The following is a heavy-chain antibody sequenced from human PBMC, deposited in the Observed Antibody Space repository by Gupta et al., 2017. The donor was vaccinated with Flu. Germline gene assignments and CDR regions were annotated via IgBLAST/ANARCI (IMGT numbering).Heavy chain of an antibody. J-gene: IGHJ6*02. CDR3: TTGLDSSSSYYYYGMDV. V-gene: IGHV3-15*01. D-gene: IGHD6-6*01. CDR2: IKSKTDGGTT. Sequence: EVQLVESGGGLVKPGGSLRLSCAASGFTFSNAWMSWVRQAPVKGLEWVGRIKSKTDGGTTDYAAPVKGRFTISRDDSKNTLYLQMNSLKTEDTAVYYCTTGLDSSSSYYYYGMDVWGQGTTVTVSS. CDR1: GFTFSNAW.